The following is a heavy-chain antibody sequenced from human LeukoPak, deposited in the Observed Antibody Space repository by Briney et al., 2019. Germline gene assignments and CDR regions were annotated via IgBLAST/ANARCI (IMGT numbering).Heavy chain of an antibody. CDR2: MNPNSGNT. CDR3: ARGPPADFWSGYYYFDY. CDR1: GHTFTSYD. V-gene: IGHV1-8*03. D-gene: IGHD3-3*01. J-gene: IGHJ4*02. Sequence: GASVKVSCKASGHTFTSYDINWVRQATGQGLEWMGWMNPNSGNTGYAQKFQGRVTITRNTSISTAYMELSSLRSEDTAVYYCARGPPADFWSGYYYFDYWGQGTLVTVSS.